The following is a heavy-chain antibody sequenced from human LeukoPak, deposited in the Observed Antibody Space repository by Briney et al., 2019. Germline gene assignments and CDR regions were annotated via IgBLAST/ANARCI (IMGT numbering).Heavy chain of an antibody. CDR1: GFTLSDYW. J-gene: IGHJ4*02. D-gene: IGHD3-10*01. CDR2: IKQDGSEK. CDR3: ARFLVRGVIDY. V-gene: IGHV3-7*05. Sequence: GGSLRLSCAASGFTLSDYWMSWVRQAPGKGLEWVANIKQDGSEKNCVDSMKGRFTISRDNAKNSLYLQMNSLRVEDTAVYYCARFLVRGVIDYWGQGTLVTVSS.